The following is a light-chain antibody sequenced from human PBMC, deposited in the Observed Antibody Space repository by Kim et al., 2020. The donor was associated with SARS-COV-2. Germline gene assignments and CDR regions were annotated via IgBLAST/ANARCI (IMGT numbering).Light chain of an antibody. CDR2: GDN. Sequence: RVTTSSPGGSTTIVAYDLASYQHLPGTAPNLVIFGDNDRPSGVPDRFSGSKSGASASLAITGVQAADEADYYCQSYDSRLSDSWVFGGGTQLTVL. V-gene: IGLV1-40*01. J-gene: IGLJ3*02. CDR1: STTIVAYD. CDR3: QSYDSRLSDSWV.